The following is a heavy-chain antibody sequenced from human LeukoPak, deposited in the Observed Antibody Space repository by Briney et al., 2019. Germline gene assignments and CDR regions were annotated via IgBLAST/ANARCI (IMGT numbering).Heavy chain of an antibody. CDR3: ARRAGEYSHPYDY. V-gene: IGHV3-53*01. Sequence: GGSLRLSCTVSGFTVSINSMSWGRQAPGKGLGWVSFIYSGGNTHYSDSVKGRFTISRDNSKNTLYLQMNSLRAEDTAVYYCARRAGEYSHPYDYWGQGTLVTVSS. CDR2: IYSGGNT. J-gene: IGHJ4*02. CDR1: GFTVSINS. D-gene: IGHD4-17*01.